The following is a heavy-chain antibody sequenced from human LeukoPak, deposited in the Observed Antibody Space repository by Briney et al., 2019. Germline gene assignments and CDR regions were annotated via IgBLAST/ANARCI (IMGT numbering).Heavy chain of an antibody. D-gene: IGHD6-6*01. J-gene: IGHJ4*02. V-gene: IGHV3-73*01. CDR1: GFTFSASA. CDR2: IRSKANNYAT. Sequence: PGGSLRLSCAASGFTFSASAVHWVRQASGKGLEWIGRIRSKANNYATAYTDPLKGRFTVSRDDSKDTAYLQMNSLKTEDSAVYFCARDSSSGGPLDDWGQGTLVTVSS. CDR3: ARDSSSGGPLDD.